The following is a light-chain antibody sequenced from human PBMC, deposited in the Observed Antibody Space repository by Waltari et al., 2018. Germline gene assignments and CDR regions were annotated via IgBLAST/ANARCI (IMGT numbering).Light chain of an antibody. CDR2: ATS. CDR3: QQSYRTPPLT. CDR1: QSISGY. V-gene: IGKV1-39*01. J-gene: IGKJ4*01. Sequence: DLQMTPPPSSLSASIGARLIITYRASQSISGYLNWYQQKPGKAPKVLIYATSSLQSGVPSRFSGSGSGTDFTLTITSLQPEDFATYYCQQSYRTPPLTFGGGTKVEIK.